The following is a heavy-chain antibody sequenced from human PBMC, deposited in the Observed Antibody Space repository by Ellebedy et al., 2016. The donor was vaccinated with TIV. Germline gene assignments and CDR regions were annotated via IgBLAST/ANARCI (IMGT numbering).Heavy chain of an antibody. J-gene: IGHJ6*02. CDR3: GGAREPGCFAYYYYGMDV. CDR2: I. V-gene: IGHV3-11*01. D-gene: IGHD3-9*01. Sequence: IYNADSVKGRFTVARDNAKNSLYLQMNSLRGDDTAVYSCGGAREPGCFAYYYYGMDVWGQGTTVTVSS.